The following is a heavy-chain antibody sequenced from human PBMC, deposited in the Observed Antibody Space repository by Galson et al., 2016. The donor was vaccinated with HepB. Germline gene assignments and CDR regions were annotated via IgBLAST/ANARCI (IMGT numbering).Heavy chain of an antibody. J-gene: IGHJ6*02. D-gene: IGHD6-19*01. Sequence: CAISGDSVSSKTVARNWIRQSPSRGLEWLGGTYSRSRWHTDYAPSMKSRITISSDTSKNQFSLQLNSVTPEDTAVYYCVRAATTLRSGWKTLAPRFYYSGMDVWGQGTTVTVSS. CDR3: VRAATTLRSGWKTLAPRFYYSGMDV. CDR1: GDSVSSKTVA. CDR2: TYSRSRWHT. V-gene: IGHV6-1*01.